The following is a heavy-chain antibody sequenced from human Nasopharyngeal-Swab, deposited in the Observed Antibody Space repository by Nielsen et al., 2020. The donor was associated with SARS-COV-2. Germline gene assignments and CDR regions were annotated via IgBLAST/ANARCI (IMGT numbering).Heavy chain of an antibody. J-gene: IGHJ4*02. CDR3: ARGTSSSLY. D-gene: IGHD6-6*01. CDR2: IYSGGST. V-gene: IGHV3-53*01. Sequence: WIRQPPGKGLEWVSVIYSGGSTYYADSVKGRFTISRDNSKNTLYLQMNSLRAEDTAVYYCARGTSSSLYWGQGTLVTVSS.